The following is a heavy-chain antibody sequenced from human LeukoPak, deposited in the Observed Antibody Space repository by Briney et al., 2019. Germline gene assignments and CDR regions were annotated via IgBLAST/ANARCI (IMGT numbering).Heavy chain of an antibody. D-gene: IGHD4-17*01. J-gene: IGHJ4*02. V-gene: IGHV3-23*01. CDR2: ISGSGGST. Sequence: GGSLRLSCAASGFTFSSYAMSWVRQAPGKGLEWVSGISGSGGSTFYADSVKGRFTISRDNSKNTLSLQMNSLRAEDTAVYYCAKDGSTVTNDYWGQGTLVTVSS. CDR3: AKDGSTVTNDY. CDR1: GFTFSSYA.